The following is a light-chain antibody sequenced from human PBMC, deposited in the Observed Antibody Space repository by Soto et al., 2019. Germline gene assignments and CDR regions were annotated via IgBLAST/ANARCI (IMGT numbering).Light chain of an antibody. V-gene: IGKV1-39*01. CDR1: QSISTY. CDR3: QQSYSTPA. Sequence: DIQMTQSPSSLSASLGDRVTITCRASQSISTYLNWYQQKAGKVPKLLIYAASNLQTGVPSRCSGSGSGTDFALTISSLQPEDFATYYCQQSYSTPAFGQGTKVDIK. CDR2: AAS. J-gene: IGKJ1*01.